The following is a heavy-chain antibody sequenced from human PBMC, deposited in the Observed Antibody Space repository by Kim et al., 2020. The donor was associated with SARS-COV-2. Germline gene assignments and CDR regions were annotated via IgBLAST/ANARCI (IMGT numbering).Heavy chain of an antibody. J-gene: IGHJ4*01. CDR3: ARAALYYSSGSPFDY. D-gene: IGHD6-19*01. CDR2: ISYDGSNK. CDR1: GFTFSSYA. V-gene: IGHV3-30*04. Sequence: GGSLRLSCAASGFTFSSYAMHWVRQAPGKGLEWVAVISYDGSNKYYADSVKGRFTISRDNSKNTLYLQMNSLRAEDTAVYYCARAALYYSSGSPFDYWG.